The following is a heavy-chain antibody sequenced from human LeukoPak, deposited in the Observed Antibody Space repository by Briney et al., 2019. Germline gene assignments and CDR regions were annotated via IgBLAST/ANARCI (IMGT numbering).Heavy chain of an antibody. J-gene: IGHJ5*02. D-gene: IGHD2-2*01. Sequence: ASVKVSCKASRYTFTDYYMHWVRQAPGQGLEWMGWINPNSGGTNYTQKFQGRVTMTRDTSISTAYMELSRLRSDDTAVYYCARGGWSLGYCSSSSCLDWFDPWGQGTLVTVSS. V-gene: IGHV1-2*02. CDR3: ARGGWSLGYCSSSSCLDWFDP. CDR2: INPNSGGT. CDR1: RYTFTDYY.